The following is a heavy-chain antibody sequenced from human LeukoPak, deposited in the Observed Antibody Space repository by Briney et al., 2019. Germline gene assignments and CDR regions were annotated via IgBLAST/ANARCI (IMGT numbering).Heavy chain of an antibody. CDR2: IIPIVGTT. D-gene: IGHD3-22*01. CDR1: GGTFSSYA. Sequence: SVRVSCKASGGTFSSYAFSWVRQAPGQGLEWMGGIIPIVGTTNYAQMFQGRVTITADESTSTAYMELSSLRSEDTAVYYCARGGYYYDSSGYSHLPDYWGQGTLVTVSA. V-gene: IGHV1-69*13. J-gene: IGHJ4*02. CDR3: ARGGYYYDSSGYSHLPDY.